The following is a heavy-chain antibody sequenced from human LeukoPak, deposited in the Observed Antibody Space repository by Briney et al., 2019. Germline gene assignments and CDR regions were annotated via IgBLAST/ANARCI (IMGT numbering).Heavy chain of an antibody. J-gene: IGHJ4*02. CDR2: ISSSSSYI. D-gene: IGHD1-26*01. CDR1: GFTFSSYS. Sequence: PGGSLRLSCAASGFTFSSYSMNWVRQAPGKGLEWVSSISSSSSYIYYADSVKGRFTISRDNAKNSLYLQMNGLRAEDTAVYYCAKVGATTFRGPSDYWGQGTLVTVSS. CDR3: AKVGATTFRGPSDY. V-gene: IGHV3-21*01.